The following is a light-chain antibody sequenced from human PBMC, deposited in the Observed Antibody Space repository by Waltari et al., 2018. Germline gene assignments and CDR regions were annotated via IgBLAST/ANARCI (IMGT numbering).Light chain of an antibody. CDR3: QQFDSAPWT. Sequence: ENVLTQSPGTLSLSPGERATLSCRASQSIGNNYLAWYQQKPGQAPRLLIYAASIRATGIPDRFSGSGSGTDFTLTISRLEPEDFAVYYCQQFDSAPWTFGPGTKVEIK. CDR2: AAS. CDR1: QSIGNNY. V-gene: IGKV3-20*01. J-gene: IGKJ1*01.